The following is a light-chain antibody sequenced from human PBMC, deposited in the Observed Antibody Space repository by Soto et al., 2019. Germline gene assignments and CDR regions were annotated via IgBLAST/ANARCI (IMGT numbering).Light chain of an antibody. J-gene: IGKJ3*01. CDR3: QQYGTSPLT. Sequence: EIVLTQSPGTLSLSPGERATLSCRASQSVGSTYLAWYQQKPGQAPKLLIYGVSSRATGIPEMFSGSGSGTDFTLTIRRLEPEDFAVYYCQQYGTSPLTFGPGTKVDI. CDR1: QSVGSTY. V-gene: IGKV3-20*01. CDR2: GVS.